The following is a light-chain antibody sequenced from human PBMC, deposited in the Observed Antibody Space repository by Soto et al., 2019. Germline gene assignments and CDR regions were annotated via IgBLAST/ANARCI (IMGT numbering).Light chain of an antibody. V-gene: IGLV1-47*01. J-gene: IGLJ2*01. CDR2: RAS. CDR1: SSNIGSNY. Sequence: QSVLTQPPSASGTPGQRVTISCSGSSSNIGSNYVYWYQQVPGTAPRLLMYRASQRPSGVPDRFSGSKSGTSASLAISGLRSGDEADYYCAAWNDTLSGLVFGGGTQLTVL. CDR3: AAWNDTLSGLV.